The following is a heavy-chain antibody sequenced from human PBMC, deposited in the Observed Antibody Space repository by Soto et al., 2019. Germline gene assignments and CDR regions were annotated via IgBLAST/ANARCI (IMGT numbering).Heavy chain of an antibody. J-gene: IGHJ4*02. CDR1: GGSISSGDYY. CDR2: IYYSGST. D-gene: IGHD3-10*01. CDR3: ARGAGFGELYNFDY. V-gene: IGHV4-30-4*01. Sequence: QVQLQESGPGLVKPSQTLSLTCTVSGGSISSGDYYWSWIRQPPGKGLEWIGYIYYSGSTYYNPSLTSLVTISVDTSKNQFSLKLSSVTAADTAVYYCARGAGFGELYNFDYWGQGTLVTVSS.